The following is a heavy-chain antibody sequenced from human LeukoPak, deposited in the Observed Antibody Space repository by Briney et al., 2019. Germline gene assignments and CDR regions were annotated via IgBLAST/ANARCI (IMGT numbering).Heavy chain of an antibody. J-gene: IGHJ4*02. D-gene: IGHD6-19*01. CDR1: GGTFSSYA. Sequence: ASVKVSCKASGGTFSSYAISWVRQAPGQGLEWMGWISAHNGNTNYAQKLQGRVTMTTDTSTSTAYMELRSLRSDDTAVYYCARMGAVAFPSAYWGQGTLVTVSS. CDR3: ARMGAVAFPSAY. V-gene: IGHV1-18*01. CDR2: ISAHNGNT.